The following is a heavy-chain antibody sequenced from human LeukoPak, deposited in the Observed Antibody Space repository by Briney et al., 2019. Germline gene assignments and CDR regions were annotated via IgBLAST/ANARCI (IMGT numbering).Heavy chain of an antibody. CDR1: GFTFSSYA. CDR3: AKGYDFWSGYPDY. J-gene: IGHJ4*02. V-gene: IGHV3-23*01. D-gene: IGHD3-3*01. Sequence: PGGSLRLSCAASGFTFSSYAMGWVRQAPGKGLEWVSAISGSGGSTYYADSVKSRFTISRDNSKNTLYQQMNSLRAEDTAVYYCAKGYDFWSGYPDYWGQGTLVTVSS. CDR2: ISGSGGST.